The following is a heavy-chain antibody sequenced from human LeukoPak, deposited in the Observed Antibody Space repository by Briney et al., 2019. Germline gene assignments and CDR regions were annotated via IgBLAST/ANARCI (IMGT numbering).Heavy chain of an antibody. CDR2: ISGSGGST. V-gene: IGHV3-23*01. D-gene: IGHD5-18*01. Sequence: GGSLRLSCAASGFTFSSYAMSWDRQAPGKGLEWVSAISGSGGSTYYADSVKGRFTISRDNSKNTLYLQMNSLRAEDTAVYYCAKDGRDTAMVTASDYWGQGTLVTVSS. CDR3: AKDGRDTAMVTASDY. J-gene: IGHJ4*02. CDR1: GFTFSSYA.